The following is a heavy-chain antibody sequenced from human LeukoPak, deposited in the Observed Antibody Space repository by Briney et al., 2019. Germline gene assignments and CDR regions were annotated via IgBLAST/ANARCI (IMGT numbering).Heavy chain of an antibody. Sequence: VASVKVSCKASGGTFSSNTISWVRQAPGQGLECMGGIIPIFGTANYAQKFQGRVTITADESTSTAYMGLSSLRYEDTAVYYCARVWCSGGSCYSSRGAFDIWGQGTMVTVSS. CDR1: GGTFSSNT. CDR2: IIPIFGTA. CDR3: ARVWCSGGSCYSSRGAFDI. V-gene: IGHV1-69*13. D-gene: IGHD2-15*01. J-gene: IGHJ3*02.